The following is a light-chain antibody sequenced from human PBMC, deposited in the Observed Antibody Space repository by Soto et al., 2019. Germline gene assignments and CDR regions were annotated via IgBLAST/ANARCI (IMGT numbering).Light chain of an antibody. CDR2: DVS. V-gene: IGLV2-14*01. J-gene: IGLJ1*01. Sequence: QSALTQPASVSGSPGQSITIACTGTSSDVGGYNYVSWYQQHPGKAPKLMIYDVSNRPSGVCNRCSGSKSGNTASLTISGLQAADEADYYCSSYTNSGTLYVFGTGTKLTVL. CDR1: SSDVGGYNY. CDR3: SSYTNSGTLYV.